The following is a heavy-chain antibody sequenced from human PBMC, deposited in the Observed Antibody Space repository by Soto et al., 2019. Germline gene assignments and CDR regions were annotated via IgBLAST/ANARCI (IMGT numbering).Heavy chain of an antibody. V-gene: IGHV1-69*01. CDR2: IIPMFGKP. CDR3: ARPYRSVYYWGAWF. J-gene: IGHJ4*02. CDR1: GDTFSNYA. D-gene: IGHD6-19*01. Sequence: QVQLVQSGAEVKNPGSSVKLSCKASGDTFSNYAFSWVRQAPGQGLEWMGGIIPMFGKPKYADNFQGRITFTADESTNTVYMELTSLRSEDTAVDFCARPYRSVYYWGAWFWGQGTLVTVSA.